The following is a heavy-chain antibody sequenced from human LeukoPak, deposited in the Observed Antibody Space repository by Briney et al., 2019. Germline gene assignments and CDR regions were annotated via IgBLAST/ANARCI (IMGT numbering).Heavy chain of an antibody. Sequence: SETLSLTCTVSGGSISSSSYYWGWIRQPPGKGLEWIGSYYYSGSTYYNPSLMSRVTISVDTSKNQFSLKLSSVTASDTAVYYCVRKITVWGSYPRHLSPFDYWGQGTLVTVSS. J-gene: IGHJ4*02. CDR1: GGSISSSSYY. D-gene: IGHD3-16*02. V-gene: IGHV4-39*01. CDR2: YYYSGST. CDR3: VRKITVWGSYPRHLSPFDY.